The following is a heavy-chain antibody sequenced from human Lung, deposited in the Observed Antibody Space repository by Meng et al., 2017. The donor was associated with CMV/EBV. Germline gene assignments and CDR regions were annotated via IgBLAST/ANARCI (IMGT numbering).Heavy chain of an antibody. Sequence: SGYTFTSYSITWVRQAPGQGLQWVGWINAYNINTNYAQKLQGRVTTTTDTSTSTAYMELRSLRSDDTAIYYCARARFYDTTANWFDPWGQGTLVTVSS. CDR2: INAYNINT. CDR1: GYTFTSYS. CDR3: ARARFYDTTANWFDP. D-gene: IGHD2/OR15-2a*01. V-gene: IGHV1-18*01. J-gene: IGHJ5*02.